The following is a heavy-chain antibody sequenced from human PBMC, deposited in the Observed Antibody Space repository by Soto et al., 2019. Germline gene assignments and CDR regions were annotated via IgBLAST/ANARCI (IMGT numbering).Heavy chain of an antibody. V-gene: IGHV3-23*01. Sequence: EVQLLQSGGGLVQPGGSLRLSCASSGFSFSSYARRWVRQAPGKGLEWVSGIGASGGSTYYTDSVKGRFTIARDSSKNTVYLQMSILRAEDTAVYFCAKDLGFSAPTAFDYWGLGTQVTVSS. D-gene: IGHD3-10*01. CDR2: IGASGGST. CDR3: AKDLGFSAPTAFDY. J-gene: IGHJ4*02. CDR1: GFSFSSYA.